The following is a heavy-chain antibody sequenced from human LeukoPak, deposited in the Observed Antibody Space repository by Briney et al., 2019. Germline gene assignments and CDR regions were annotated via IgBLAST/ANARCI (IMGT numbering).Heavy chain of an antibody. CDR3: ARLAARAFDI. CDR1: GGSFSDYY. CDR2: INHSGST. J-gene: IGHJ3*02. V-gene: IGHV4-34*01. Sequence: PSETLSLTCAVYGGSFSDYYWSWIRQPPGKGLEWIGEINHSGSTNYNPSLKSRVTISVDTSKNQFSLKLSSVTAADTAVYYCARLAARAFDIWGQGTMVTVSS. D-gene: IGHD6-6*01.